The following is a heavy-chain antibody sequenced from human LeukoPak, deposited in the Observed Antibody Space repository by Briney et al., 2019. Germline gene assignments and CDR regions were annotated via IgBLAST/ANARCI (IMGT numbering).Heavy chain of an antibody. CDR1: GFTFSSYS. J-gene: IGHJ6*02. V-gene: IGHV3-21*01. CDR2: ISSSSSYI. CDR3: ARDYDFWSASDPIQLWQGYYYYGMDV. Sequence: GGSLRLSCAASGFTFSSYSMNWVRQAPGKGLEWVSSISSSSSYIYYADSVKGRFTISRDNAKNSLYLQMNSLRAEDTAVYYCARDYDFWSASDPIQLWQGYYYYGMDVWGQGTTVTVSS. D-gene: IGHD3-3*01.